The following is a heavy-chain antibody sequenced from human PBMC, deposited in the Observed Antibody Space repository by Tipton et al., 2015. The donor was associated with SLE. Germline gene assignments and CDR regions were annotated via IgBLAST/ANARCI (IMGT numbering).Heavy chain of an antibody. D-gene: IGHD2-21*01. V-gene: IGHV3-7*04. CDR2: IKQDGSEM. Sequence: SLRLSCAASGFTFSNYWMSWVRQAPGKGLEWVANIKQDGSEMYYVDSVKGRFTISRDNAKNSLYLQMNSLRAEDTAVYYCAGGDFFDIWGQGTMVPSLQ. J-gene: IGHJ3*02. CDR3: AGGDFFDI. CDR1: GFTFSNYW.